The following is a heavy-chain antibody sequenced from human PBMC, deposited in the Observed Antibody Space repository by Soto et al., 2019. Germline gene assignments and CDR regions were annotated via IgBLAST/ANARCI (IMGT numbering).Heavy chain of an antibody. CDR1: GYTFTGHY. Sequence: GASVKVSCKASGYTFTGHYIHWVRQAPEQGPEWMGEIGPESGATRYAQKFQGRVTMTRDMSITTVYMELKNLSPDDTAVYYCGRGRSGQRDVFYWGQGTLVTVSS. J-gene: IGHJ4*02. V-gene: IGHV1-2*02. D-gene: IGHD3-16*01. CDR2: IGPESGAT. CDR3: GRGRSGQRDVFY.